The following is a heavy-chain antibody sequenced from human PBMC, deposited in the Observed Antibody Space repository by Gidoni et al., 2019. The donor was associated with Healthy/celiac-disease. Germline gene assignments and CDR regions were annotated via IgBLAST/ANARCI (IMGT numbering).Heavy chain of an antibody. D-gene: IGHD1-26*01. V-gene: IGHV4-34*01. CDR1: GGSFSGYY. CDR3: ALRSGATHTFDY. Sequence: QVQLQQWGAGLLKPSETLSLTCAVYGGSFSGYYWSWIRQPPGKGLEWIGEINHSGSTNYNPSLKSRVTISVDTSKNQFSLKLSSVTAADTAVYDCALRSGATHTFDYWGQGTLVTVSS. CDR2: INHSGST. J-gene: IGHJ4*02.